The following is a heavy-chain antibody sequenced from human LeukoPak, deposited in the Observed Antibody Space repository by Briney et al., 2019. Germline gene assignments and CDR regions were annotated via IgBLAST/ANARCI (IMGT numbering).Heavy chain of an antibody. Sequence: GGSLRLSCAASGFTFSTYWMSWVRQAPGKGLEWVANIKEDGSEKFYVDSVKGRFTISRDNAKNSLYLQMNSLRAEDTAVYYCARRRELGSNYFDPWGQGTLVTVSS. CDR1: GFTFSTYW. J-gene: IGHJ5*02. D-gene: IGHD6-13*01. V-gene: IGHV3-7*01. CDR2: IKEDGSEK. CDR3: ARRRELGSNYFDP.